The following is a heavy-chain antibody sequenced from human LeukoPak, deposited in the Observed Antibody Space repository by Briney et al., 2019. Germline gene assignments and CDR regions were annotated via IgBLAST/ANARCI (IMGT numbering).Heavy chain of an antibody. V-gene: IGHV4-59*01. CDR2: IYYSGST. Sequence: SETLSLTCTVSGGSINNYYWSWIRQPPGKGLEWLGYIYYSGSTNYNPSLESRVTISLDTSKNHFSLKLSSVTAADTAVYYCARNSGWYMYDYWGQETLVTVSS. CDR1: GGSINNYY. J-gene: IGHJ4*02. CDR3: ARNSGWYMYDY. D-gene: IGHD6-19*01.